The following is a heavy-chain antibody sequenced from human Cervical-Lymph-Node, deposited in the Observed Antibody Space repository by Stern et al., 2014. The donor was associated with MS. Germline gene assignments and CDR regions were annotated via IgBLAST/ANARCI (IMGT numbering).Heavy chain of an antibody. J-gene: IGHJ4*02. CDR1: GFTFDDYA. Sequence: EVQLVESGGGLVQPGRSLRLSCAASGFTFDDYAMHWVRQAPGKGLEWVSGICWNSGSIGYADSVKGRFTISRDNAKNSLYLQMNSLRAEDTALYYCAKDVGYCSGGSCYEDGAIDYWGQGTLVTVSS. CDR2: ICWNSGSI. V-gene: IGHV3-9*01. CDR3: AKDVGYCSGGSCYEDGAIDY. D-gene: IGHD2-15*01.